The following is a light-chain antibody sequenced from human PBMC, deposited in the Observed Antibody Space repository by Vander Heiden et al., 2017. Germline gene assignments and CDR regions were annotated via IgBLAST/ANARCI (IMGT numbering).Light chain of an antibody. V-gene: IGLV2-23*02. CDR3: CSYASSRTVV. CDR1: SSDVGSYNL. J-gene: IGLJ2*01. CDR2: EVS. Sequence: QSALTQPASVSGSPGQSITISCTGTSSDVGSYNLVSWYQQHPGTAPILMCYEVSKRPSGVSNRFSASKSGTTASTTISGLQAEDEAYYYCCSYASSRTVVFGTGTKLTVL.